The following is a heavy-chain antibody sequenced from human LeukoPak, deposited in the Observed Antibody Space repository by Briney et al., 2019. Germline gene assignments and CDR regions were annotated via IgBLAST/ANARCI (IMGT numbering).Heavy chain of an antibody. CDR3: AKGKISGGSCYLDY. CDR1: GFTFSSYA. D-gene: IGHD2-15*01. Sequence: PGGSLRLSCAASGFTFSSYAMSWVRQAPGKGLEWVSAISGSGGSTYYADSVKGRFTISRVNSKNTLYLQMNSLRAEDTAVYYCAKGKISGGSCYLDYWGQGTLVTVSS. V-gene: IGHV3-23*01. CDR2: ISGSGGST. J-gene: IGHJ4*02.